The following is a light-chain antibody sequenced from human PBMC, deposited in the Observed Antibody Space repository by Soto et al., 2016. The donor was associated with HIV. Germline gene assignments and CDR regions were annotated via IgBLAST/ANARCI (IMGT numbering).Light chain of an antibody. CDR1: NIGSQS. CDR3: QVWDRSSDHVV. CDR2: DDN. J-gene: IGLJ2*01. V-gene: IGLV3-21*03. Sequence: SYVLTQPPSVSVAPGKTARITCGGNNIGSQSVRWYQQRPGQALVLVVNDDNDRPSGIPERFSGSNSGNTATLTISRVEAGDEADYYCQVWDRSSDHVVFGGGTKLTVL.